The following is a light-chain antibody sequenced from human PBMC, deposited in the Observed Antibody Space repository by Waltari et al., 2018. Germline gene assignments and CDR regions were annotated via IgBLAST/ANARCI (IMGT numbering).Light chain of an antibody. V-gene: IGKV3-20*01. CDR1: QSVGRA. Sequence: EIVLTQSPGTPALSPGERATLSCRASQSVGRALAWYQQKPGQAPRLLIYDASSRATGISDKFSGSGSGTDFSLTISRVEPEDFAVYFCQMYVRLPVTFGQGTKVEVK. CDR3: QMYVRLPVT. J-gene: IGKJ1*01. CDR2: DAS.